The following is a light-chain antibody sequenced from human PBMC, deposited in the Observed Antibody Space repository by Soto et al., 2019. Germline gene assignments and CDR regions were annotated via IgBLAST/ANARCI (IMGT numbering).Light chain of an antibody. J-gene: IGLJ1*01. CDR3: CSYAGSNSFV. Sequence: QSALTQPASVSGSPGQSITISCTGTSSDVGSYNLVSWYQQFPDKAPKLIIFEVNKRPSGIPNRFSGSKSGNTASLTISGLQSEDECDYYCCSYAGSNSFVFGTGTKLTVL. CDR2: EVN. V-gene: IGLV2-23*02. CDR1: SSDVGSYNL.